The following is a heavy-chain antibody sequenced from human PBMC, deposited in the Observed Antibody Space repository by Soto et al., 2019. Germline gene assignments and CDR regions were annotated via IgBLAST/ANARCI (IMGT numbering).Heavy chain of an antibody. CDR2: IIPIFGTA. D-gene: IGHD2-8*01. CDR1: GGTFSSYA. CDR3: ARGYCTNGVRYRFSQYYYYGMDV. Sequence: SVKVSCKASGGTFSSYAISWVRQAPGQGLEWMGGIIPIFGTANYAQKFQGRVTITADESTSTAYMELSSLRSEDTAVYYCARGYCTNGVRYRFSQYYYYGMDVWGQGTTVTAP. J-gene: IGHJ6*02. V-gene: IGHV1-69*13.